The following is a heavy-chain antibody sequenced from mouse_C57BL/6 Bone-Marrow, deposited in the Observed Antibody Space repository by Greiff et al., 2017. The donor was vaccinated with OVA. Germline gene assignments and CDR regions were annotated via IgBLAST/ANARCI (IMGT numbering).Heavy chain of an antibody. CDR1: GYSFTGYY. D-gene: IGHD3-3*01. CDR3: ARGRDLRDLVY. V-gene: IGHV1-42*01. J-gene: IGHJ2*01. Sequence: VQLQQSGPELVKPGASVKISCKASGYSFTGYYMNWVKQSPEKSLEWIGEINPSTGGTTYNQKFKAKATLTVDKSSSTAYMQLKSLTSEDSAVYYCARGRDLRDLVYWGQGTTLTVSS. CDR2: INPSTGGT.